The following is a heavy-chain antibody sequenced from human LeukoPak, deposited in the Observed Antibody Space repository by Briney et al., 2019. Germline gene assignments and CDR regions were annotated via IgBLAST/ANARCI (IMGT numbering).Heavy chain of an antibody. V-gene: IGHV3-30*18. CDR1: GFTFGSYG. D-gene: IGHD2-2*01. CDR2: ISYDGNTK. Sequence: GGSLVLSCAASGFTFGSYGMHWVRQAPGKGLEWVAFISYDGNTKYYSGSAKGRFTISRDNSKNTLYLQMNSLRPEDTAVYYCANGDPGPADHPMNDYYYSLDVWGQGTTVIVSS. CDR3: ANGDPGPADHPMNDYYYSLDV. J-gene: IGHJ6*02.